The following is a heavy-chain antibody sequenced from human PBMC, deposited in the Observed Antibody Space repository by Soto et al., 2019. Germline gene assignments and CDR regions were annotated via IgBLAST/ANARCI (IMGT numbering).Heavy chain of an antibody. CDR3: ARTDRDFYGLDV. J-gene: IGHJ6*02. CDR2: ISAAGDP. V-gene: IGHV3-13*05. Sequence: EVQLVESGGGLVQPGGSLRLSCEASGLTFRNYDMHWVRQGTGKGREWVSGISAAGDPNYADSVEGRFTISRENAQNSFFLQMNSLRVGDTAVYYCARTDRDFYGLDVWGQGTTVIVSS. CDR1: GLTFRNYD.